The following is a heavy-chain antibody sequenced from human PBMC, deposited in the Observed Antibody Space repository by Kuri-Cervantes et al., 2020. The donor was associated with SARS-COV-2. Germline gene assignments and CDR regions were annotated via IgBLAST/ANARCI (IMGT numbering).Heavy chain of an antibody. J-gene: IGHJ4*02. CDR2: IYYSGST. V-gene: IGHV4-39*01. CDR1: GGSISSSSYY. CDR3: ARARGWVGATKPFDY. D-gene: IGHD1-26*01. Sequence: SETLSLTCTVSGGSISSSSYYWGWIRQPPGKGLEWIGSIYYSGSTYYNPSLKSRVTISVDTSKNQFSLKLSSVTAADTAVYYCARARGWVGATKPFDYWGQGTLVTVSS.